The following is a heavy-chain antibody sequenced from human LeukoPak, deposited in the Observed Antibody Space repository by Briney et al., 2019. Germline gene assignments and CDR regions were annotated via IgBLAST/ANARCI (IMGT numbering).Heavy chain of an antibody. V-gene: IGHV4-4*07. CDR1: GGSISSYS. J-gene: IGHJ4*02. Sequence: SKTLYLTCTVSGGSISSYSWGWIRQPAGKGLEWIGRIYTSGSTNYKPSLKSRVTMSVDTSKNQFSLKLSSVTGADTAVYYCAREGLNQGLAVDYWGQGTLVTV. CDR3: AREGLNQGLAVDY. CDR2: IYTSGST. D-gene: IGHD6-19*01.